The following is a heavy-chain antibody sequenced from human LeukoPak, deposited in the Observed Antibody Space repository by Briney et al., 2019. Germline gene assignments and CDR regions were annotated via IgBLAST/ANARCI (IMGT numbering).Heavy chain of an antibody. CDR1: LGSITRDL. D-gene: IGHD3-16*02. J-gene: IGHJ3*02. CDR2: IYYSGRI. Sequence: PLETLCLTPTLSLGSITRDLGSCMRQPPGQGRGWRGYIYYSGRINYNPSTTSRVTISLYPSRHQISLKRNSVTPAATAVYYFAKSNGFRLVYIWEQEPMVTVSS. CDR3: AKSNGFRLVYI. V-gene: IGHV4-59*12.